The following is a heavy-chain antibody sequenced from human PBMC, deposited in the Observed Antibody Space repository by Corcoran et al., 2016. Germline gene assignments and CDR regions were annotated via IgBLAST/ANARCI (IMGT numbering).Heavy chain of an antibody. J-gene: IGHJ4*02. CDR2: IYPADSDT. D-gene: IGHD3-16*01. CDR1: GYTFSNQW. Sequence: EVHLVQSGTELKKPGESLKISCKASGYTFSNQWICWVRQMPGKGLEWMGIIYPADSDTRYGPSFQGQVTISVDKSITTAYLQGSSLKTSDTAMYYCVRLGGAMDYGGQGTLVTVSS. CDR3: VRLGGAMDY. V-gene: IGHV5-51*01.